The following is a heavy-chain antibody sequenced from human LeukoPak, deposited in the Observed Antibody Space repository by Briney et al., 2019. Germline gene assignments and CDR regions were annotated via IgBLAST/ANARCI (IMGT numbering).Heavy chain of an antibody. J-gene: IGHJ5*02. V-gene: IGHV1-69*06. CDR1: GGTFSSYA. CDR3: ARGTLLWFGELGATFDP. Sequence: GASVKVSCKASGGTFSSYAISWVRQAPGQGPEWMGGIIPIFGTANYAQKFQGRVTITADKSTSTAYVELSSLRSEDTAVYYCARGTLLWFGELGATFDPWGQGTLVTVSS. CDR2: IIPIFGTA. D-gene: IGHD3-10*01.